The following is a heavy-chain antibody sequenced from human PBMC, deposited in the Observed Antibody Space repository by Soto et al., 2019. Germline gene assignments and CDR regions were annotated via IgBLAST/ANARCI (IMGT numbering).Heavy chain of an antibody. Sequence: QVQLVQSGAEVKKPGSSVKVSCKASGGTFSSYAISWVRQAPGQGLEWMGGIIPIFGTANYAQKFQGRVTITADESTSTAYMELSSLRSEDTAVYYCAIPTSLTTVTTSFWGWVDPWGQGTLVTVSS. J-gene: IGHJ5*02. D-gene: IGHD4-17*01. CDR1: GGTFSSYA. CDR2: IIPIFGTA. V-gene: IGHV1-69*01. CDR3: AIPTSLTTVTTSFWGWVDP.